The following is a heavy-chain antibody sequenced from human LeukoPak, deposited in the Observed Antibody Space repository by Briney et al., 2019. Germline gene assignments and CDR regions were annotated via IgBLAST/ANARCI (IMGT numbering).Heavy chain of an antibody. CDR3: ARDHCSGGSCYPGWFDP. CDR2: IYSSGST. J-gene: IGHJ5*02. D-gene: IGHD2-15*01. V-gene: IGHV4-59*01. CDR1: GGSISRYY. Sequence: PSETLSLTCTVSGGSISRYYWNWIRLPPGKGLEWIGYIYSSGSTIYKPSLKSRVTISIDTSRNQFSLRLSSVTAADTAVYYCARDHCSGGSCYPGWFDPWGQGTLVTVSS.